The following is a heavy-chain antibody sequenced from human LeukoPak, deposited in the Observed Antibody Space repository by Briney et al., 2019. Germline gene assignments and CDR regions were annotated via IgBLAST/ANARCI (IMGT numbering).Heavy chain of an antibody. CDR3: TTEGITMVRGVIPKGYFQH. D-gene: IGHD3-10*01. CDR1: GFTYSKAW. J-gene: IGHJ1*01. Sequence: GGSLRLSCAASGFTYSKAWMNWVRQAPGKGLEWVGRIRSHPDGGTTDYPAPVKGRFTVSRDDSKNTLYLQMNSLKTEDTAVYYCTTEGITMVRGVIPKGYFQHWGQGTLVTVSS. CDR2: IRSHPDGGTT. V-gene: IGHV3-15*01.